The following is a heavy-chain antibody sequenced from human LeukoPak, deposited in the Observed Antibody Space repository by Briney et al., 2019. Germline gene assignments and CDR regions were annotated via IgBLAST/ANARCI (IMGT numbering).Heavy chain of an antibody. CDR3: AKGPTSGWYYFDY. J-gene: IGHJ4*02. Sequence: GGSLRLSCAASGFTFSDYAMTWVRQAPGKGLEWVSALTSRGGGTYYADALKGRFTISRDNSKNTLYLQMNSLRAEDTAIYYCAKGPTSGWYYFDYWGQGTLVTVSS. D-gene: IGHD6-19*01. CDR1: GFTFSDYA. CDR2: LTSRGGGT. V-gene: IGHV3-23*01.